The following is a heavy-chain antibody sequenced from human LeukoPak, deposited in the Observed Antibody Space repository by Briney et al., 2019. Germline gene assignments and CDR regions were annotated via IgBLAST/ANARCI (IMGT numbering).Heavy chain of an antibody. CDR2: ISYSGST. CDR3: ARGQAALWFGEL. J-gene: IGHJ4*02. Sequence: PSETLSLTCTVSGGSFSSGSDYWSWIRQPPGKGLEWLGHISYSGSTNYNPSLKSRVTISLDTSKNQLSLKLSSVTTADTAVYYCARGQAALWFGELWGQGTLATVSS. V-gene: IGHV4-61*01. D-gene: IGHD3-10*01. CDR1: GGSFSSGSDY.